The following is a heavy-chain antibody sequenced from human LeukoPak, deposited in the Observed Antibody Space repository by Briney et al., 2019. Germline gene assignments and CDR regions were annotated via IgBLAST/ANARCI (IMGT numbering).Heavy chain of an antibody. CDR1: GYTFTRYY. D-gene: IGHD3-10*01. J-gene: IGHJ1*01. Sequence: GASVKVSCKASGYTFTRYYMHWVRQAPGQGLEWMGWINPNSGGTNYAQKFQGRVTMTRDASISTAYMELSRLRSDDTAVYYCARSSTVWFGEHWGQGTLVTVSS. CDR3: ARSSTVWFGEH. V-gene: IGHV1-2*02. CDR2: INPNSGGT.